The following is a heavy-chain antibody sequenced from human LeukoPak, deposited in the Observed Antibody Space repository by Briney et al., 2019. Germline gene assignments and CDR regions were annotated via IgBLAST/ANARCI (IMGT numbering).Heavy chain of an antibody. Sequence: ASVKVSCKASTYTVTDYHMHWVGQATGQGLEWMGWINPNSGGTYYAQKFQGRVTMARDTSISTAYMELSRLTSDDAAVYYCSRDNYNWGNDYWGQGTLVTVPS. D-gene: IGHD3-16*01. J-gene: IGHJ4*02. CDR1: TYTVTDYH. CDR3: SRDNYNWGNDY. V-gene: IGHV1-2*02. CDR2: INPNSGGT.